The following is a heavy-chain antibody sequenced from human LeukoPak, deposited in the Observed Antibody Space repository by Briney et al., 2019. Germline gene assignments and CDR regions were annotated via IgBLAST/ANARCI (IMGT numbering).Heavy chain of an antibody. CDR1: GGTFSSYA. Sequence: ASVKVSCKASGGTFSSYAISWVRQAPGQGLEWMGWISAYNGNTNYAQKLQGRVTMTTDTSTSTAYMELRSLRSDDTAVYYCARLMAIIRSYGMDVWGQGTTVTVSS. V-gene: IGHV1-18*01. D-gene: IGHD5-24*01. J-gene: IGHJ6*02. CDR3: ARLMAIIRSYGMDV. CDR2: ISAYNGNT.